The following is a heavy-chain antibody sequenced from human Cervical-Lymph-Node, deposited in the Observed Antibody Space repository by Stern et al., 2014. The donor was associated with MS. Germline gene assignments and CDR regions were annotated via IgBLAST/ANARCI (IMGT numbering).Heavy chain of an antibody. D-gene: IGHD3-22*01. Sequence: EVQLVQSGAEVKKSGESLKISCKGAGYSFSSHWIAWVRQKPGKGLEWMGIIYPGDSDTRHSPSFQGHVSISVDKSSSTAYLQWSSLTDSDTAIYYCARQGNYHDSHAFDIWGQGTMLIVSS. CDR2: IYPGDSDT. V-gene: IGHV5-51*01. CDR3: ARQGNYHDSHAFDI. CDR1: GYSFSSHW. J-gene: IGHJ3*02.